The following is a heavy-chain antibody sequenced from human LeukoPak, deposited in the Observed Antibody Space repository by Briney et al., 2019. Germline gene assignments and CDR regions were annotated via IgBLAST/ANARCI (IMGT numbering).Heavy chain of an antibody. J-gene: IGHJ5*02. CDR3: ARSPTAINGYFDP. D-gene: IGHD2-2*01. CDR1: RFTFSSYA. Sequence: GGSLRLSCAASRFTFSSYAMSWVRQAPGKGLEWVSTISGGGGSTYYADSVKGRFTISRDNSKNTLYLQMNSLRADDTAVYYCARSPTAINGYFDPWGQGTLVTVS. V-gene: IGHV3-23*01. CDR2: ISGGGGST.